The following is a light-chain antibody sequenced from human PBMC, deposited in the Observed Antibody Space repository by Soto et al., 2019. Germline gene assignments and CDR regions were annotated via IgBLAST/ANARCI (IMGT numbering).Light chain of an antibody. CDR2: EVS. J-gene: IGLJ1*01. CDR1: SSDVGGYNY. CDR3: SSYTRSGVYV. V-gene: IGLV2-8*01. Sequence: QSVLTQPPSASGSPGQSVTITCTGTSSDVGGYNYVSWYQQHPGKAPKLMIYEVSKRPSGVPDRFSGSKSGNTASLTISRLQAEDDADYYCSSYTRSGVYVFGAGTKVTVL.